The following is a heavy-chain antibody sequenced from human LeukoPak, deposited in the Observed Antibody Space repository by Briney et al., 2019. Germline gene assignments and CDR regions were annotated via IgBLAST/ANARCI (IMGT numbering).Heavy chain of an antibody. J-gene: IGHJ4*02. CDR1: GGSISTYY. V-gene: IGHV4-34*01. CDR2: INHSGST. D-gene: IGHD2-15*01. CDR3: ARVRWSLTRGDY. Sequence: SETLSLTCTISGGSISTYYWSWIRQPPGKGLEWIGEINHSGSTNYNPSLKSRVTISVDTSKNQFSLKLSSVTAADTAVYYCARVRWSLTRGDYWGQGTLVTVSS.